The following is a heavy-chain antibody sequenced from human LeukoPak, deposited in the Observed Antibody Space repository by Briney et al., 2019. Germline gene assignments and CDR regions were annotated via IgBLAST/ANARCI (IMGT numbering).Heavy chain of an antibody. Sequence: ASVKVSCKASGYTLTGDYIHWVRQAPGQGLEWMGWMNPSSGGTKYAQKFQGRVTMTRDTSISTAYMELSRLRSDDTAVYYCARDYFYVTTGYYWFDPWGQGTLVTVSS. CDR1: GYTLTGDY. V-gene: IGHV1-2*02. J-gene: IGHJ5*02. CDR3: ARDYFYVTTGYYWFDP. CDR2: MNPSSGGT. D-gene: IGHD3-9*01.